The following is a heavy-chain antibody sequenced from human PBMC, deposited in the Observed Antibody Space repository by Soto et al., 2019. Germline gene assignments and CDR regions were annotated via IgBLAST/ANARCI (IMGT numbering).Heavy chain of an antibody. CDR1: GFTFSDYY. CDR3: ARDKGGLWFGEDDAFDI. CDR2: ISSSGSTI. D-gene: IGHD3-10*01. J-gene: IGHJ3*02. V-gene: IGHV3-11*01. Sequence: QVQLVESGGGLVKPGGSLRLSCAASGFTFSDYYMSWIRQAPGKGLAWVSYISSSGSTIYYADSVKGRFTISRDNAKNSLYLQINSLRAEYPALYYCARDKGGLWFGEDDAFDIWGQGTMVTVSS.